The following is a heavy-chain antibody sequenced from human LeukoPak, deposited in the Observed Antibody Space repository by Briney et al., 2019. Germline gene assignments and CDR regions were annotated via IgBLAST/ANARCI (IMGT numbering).Heavy chain of an antibody. CDR1: GYSISRGYH. Sequence: SETLPLTCSVSGYSISRGYHWGWIRQPPGKGLEWIGSVHRSGSTYYNPSHKSRVTISADTSKNQFSLKLSSVAAADTAVYYCTRDDWNPDFWGQGTLVTVSS. D-gene: IGHD1-1*01. CDR3: TRDDWNPDF. J-gene: IGHJ4*02. V-gene: IGHV4-38-2*02. CDR2: VHRSGST.